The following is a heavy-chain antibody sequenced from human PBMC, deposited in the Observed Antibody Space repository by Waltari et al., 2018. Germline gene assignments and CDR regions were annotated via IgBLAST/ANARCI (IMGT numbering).Heavy chain of an antibody. CDR3: ARGPSRIAAAGTAFDY. D-gene: IGHD6-13*01. Sequence: QVQLVQAGAEVTTPRSSVEVSCKASAGTFSSCATSSVRQAPGQGLEWMGGIIPIFGTANYAQKFQGRVTITADESTSTAYMELSSLRSEDTAVYYCARGPSRIAAAGTAFDYWGQGTLVTVSS. CDR2: IIPIFGTA. CDR1: AGTFSSCA. V-gene: IGHV1-69*12. J-gene: IGHJ4*02.